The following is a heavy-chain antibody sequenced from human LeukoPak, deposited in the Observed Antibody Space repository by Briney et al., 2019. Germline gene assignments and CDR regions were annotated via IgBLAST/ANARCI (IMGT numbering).Heavy chain of an antibody. D-gene: IGHD2-21*02. CDR2: ISSSGSTI. CDR3: ATDLVTGNAFDI. Sequence: LSGGSLRLSCAASGFTFSSYSMNWVRQAPGKGREWVSSISSSGSTIYYADSVKGRFTISRDNAKNSLYLQMNSLRAEDTAVYYCATDLVTGNAFDIWGQGTMVTVSS. CDR1: GFTFSSYS. J-gene: IGHJ3*02. V-gene: IGHV3-48*04.